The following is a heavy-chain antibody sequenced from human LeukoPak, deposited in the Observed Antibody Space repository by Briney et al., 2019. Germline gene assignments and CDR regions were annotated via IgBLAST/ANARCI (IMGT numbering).Heavy chain of an antibody. CDR2: IYYTGST. D-gene: IGHD7-27*01. CDR3: ASRKLGNDY. Sequence: SDTLSLTCTVSGGSVSDYYWSWIRQSPGRGLEWIGYIYYTGSTSYNPSLRSRVTMPADTSKNQFSLKLSSVTAADTAVYYCASRKLGNDYWGQGTLVTVSS. CDR1: GGSVSDYY. J-gene: IGHJ4*02. V-gene: IGHV4-59*02.